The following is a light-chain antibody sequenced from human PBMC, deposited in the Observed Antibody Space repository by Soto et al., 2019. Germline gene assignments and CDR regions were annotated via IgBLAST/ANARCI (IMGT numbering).Light chain of an antibody. CDR1: HTIDYW. Sequence: DIQMTQSPSTLSASVGDRITITCRASHTIDYWLAWYQQKPGKAPKLLIYKASSLESGVPSRFSGSGSGTEFTLTISSLQPDDFATYYCQQYNSYSWTFGQGTKVDIK. J-gene: IGKJ1*01. V-gene: IGKV1-5*03. CDR2: KAS. CDR3: QQYNSYSWT.